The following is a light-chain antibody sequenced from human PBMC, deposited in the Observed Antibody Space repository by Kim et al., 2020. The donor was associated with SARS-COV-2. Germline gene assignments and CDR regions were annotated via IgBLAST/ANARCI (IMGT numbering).Light chain of an antibody. V-gene: IGKV3-20*01. CDR3: QQYDSSPRT. J-gene: IGKJ1*01. CDR1: QSVSSTN. CDR2: GAS. Sequence: SPGASAPLSCRASQSVSSTNLAWYQQRSGQAPRLLIYGASTRATGIPDRFSGSGSGTDFTLTISRLEPEDFAVYYCQQYDSSPRTFGQGTKVDI.